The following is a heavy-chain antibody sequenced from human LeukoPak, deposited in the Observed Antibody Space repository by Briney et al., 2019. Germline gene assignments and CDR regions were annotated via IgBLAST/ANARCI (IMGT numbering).Heavy chain of an antibody. V-gene: IGHV3-43D*04. CDR1: GFTFGDYA. CDR2: ISWDGGST. J-gene: IGHJ4*02. D-gene: IGHD2-2*01. CDR3: AKDYCSSTSCYFDY. Sequence: PGGSLRLSCAASGFTFGDYAMHWVRQAPGKGLEWVSLISWDGGSTYYADSVKGRFTISRDNSKNSPYLQMNSLRAEDTALYYCAKDYCSSTSCYFDYWGQGTLVTVSS.